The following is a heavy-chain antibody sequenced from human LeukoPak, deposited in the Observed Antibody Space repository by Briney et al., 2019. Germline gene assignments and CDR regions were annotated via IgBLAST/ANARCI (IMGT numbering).Heavy chain of an antibody. CDR1: GGTFSSYT. CDR2: IIPIFGTA. CDR3: AREYTGVAGPDLPLVY. J-gene: IGHJ4*02. D-gene: IGHD6-19*01. Sequence: SVKVSYKASGGTFSSYTITWVRQAPGQGREWMGGIIPIFGTANYAQKFQGRVTITADESTRTAYMELSSLRSEDTAVYYCAREYTGVAGPDLPLVYWGQGTLVTVSS. V-gene: IGHV1-69*13.